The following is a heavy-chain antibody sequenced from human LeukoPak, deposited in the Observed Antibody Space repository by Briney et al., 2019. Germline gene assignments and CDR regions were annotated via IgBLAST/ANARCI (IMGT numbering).Heavy chain of an antibody. CDR3: ARGRFDY. CDR1: GGSFSGYY. J-gene: IGHJ4*02. V-gene: IGHV4-34*01. Sequence: SETLSLTCAVYGGSFSGYYWSWIRQPPGKGLEWIGEINHSGSTNYNPSLKSRVAISVDTSKNQFSLKLSSVTAADTAVYYCARGRFDYWGQGTLVTVSS. CDR2: INHSGST.